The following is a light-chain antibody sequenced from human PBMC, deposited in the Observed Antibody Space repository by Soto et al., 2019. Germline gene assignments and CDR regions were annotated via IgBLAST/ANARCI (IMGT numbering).Light chain of an antibody. CDR1: QNIINC. Sequence: DIQMTQSPSTLSASVGDRVTITCRASQNIINCLAWYQQKPGKAPRLLIYDASTLDRGVPSRFSGSGSGTEFTLTISSLQPDDFATYYCQHYNSYSGTFGQGTKVDIK. CDR2: DAS. V-gene: IGKV1-5*01. J-gene: IGKJ1*01. CDR3: QHYNSYSGT.